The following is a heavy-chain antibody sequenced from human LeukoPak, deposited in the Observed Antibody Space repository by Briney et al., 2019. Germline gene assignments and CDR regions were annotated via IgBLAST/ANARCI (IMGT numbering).Heavy chain of an antibody. D-gene: IGHD3-10*01. CDR3: ARDSYYYGSGSCKAPWNFAY. CDR1: GGSISSYY. V-gene: IGHV4-59*01. CDR2: IYYSGST. J-gene: IGHJ4*02. Sequence: SETLSLTCTVSGGSISSYYWSWIRQPPGKGLEWIGYIYYSGSTNYNPSLKSRVTISVDTSKNQFSLKLSSVTAADTAVYYCARDSYYYGSGSCKAPWNFAYWGQGTLVTVSS.